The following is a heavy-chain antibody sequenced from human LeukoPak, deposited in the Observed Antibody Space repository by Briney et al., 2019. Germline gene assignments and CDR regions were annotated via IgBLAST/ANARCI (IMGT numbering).Heavy chain of an antibody. J-gene: IGHJ4*02. V-gene: IGHV3-21*01. CDR2: ISSSGSYI. D-gene: IGHD6-6*01. CDR3: ARDQQFYSSSGFDY. Sequence: GGSLRLSCAASGFTFSSYSMNWVRQAPGKGLEWVSSISSSGSYIYYADSVKGRFIISRDNAKNSLYLQMNSLRAEDTAVYYCARDQQFYSSSGFDYWGQGTLVTVSS. CDR1: GFTFSSYS.